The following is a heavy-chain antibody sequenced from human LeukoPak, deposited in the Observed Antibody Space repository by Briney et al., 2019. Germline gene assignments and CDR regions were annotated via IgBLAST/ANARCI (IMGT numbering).Heavy chain of an antibody. CDR1: GFTFSNAW. Sequence: GGSLRLTCAASGFTFSNAWMTWVRQAPGKGLEWVGRIKSKTDGGTTDYAAPVKGRFTISRDDSKNTLYLQMNNLKSEGTAVYFCAPGIAEPDYYYFYGMAVWGQGTTVTVSS. V-gene: IGHV3-15*01. J-gene: IGHJ6*02. CDR3: APGIAEPDYYYFYGMAV. D-gene: IGHD6-13*01. CDR2: IKSKTDGGTT.